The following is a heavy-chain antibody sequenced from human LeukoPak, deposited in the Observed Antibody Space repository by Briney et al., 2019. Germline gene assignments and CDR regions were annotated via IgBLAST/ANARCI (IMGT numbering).Heavy chain of an antibody. CDR2: VYYSGSS. D-gene: IGHD3-10*01. V-gene: IGHV4-39*07. CDR1: GGSVSSTNYY. CDR3: ASTRITGSYYNPHDY. J-gene: IGHJ4*02. Sequence: PSETLSLTCSASGGSVSSTNYYWAWIRQPPGKGLEWIGSVYYSGSSYYNPSLKSRVTMSVDTSKNQFSLKLSSVTAADTAVYYCASTRITGSYYNPHDYWGQGTLVTVSS.